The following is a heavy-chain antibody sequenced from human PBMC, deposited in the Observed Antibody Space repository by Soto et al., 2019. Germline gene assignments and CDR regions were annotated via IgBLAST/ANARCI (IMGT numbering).Heavy chain of an antibody. CDR1: GFTFSNAW. D-gene: IGHD3-3*01. Sequence: GGSLRLSCAASGFTFSNAWMSWVRQAPGKGLEWVGRIKSKTDGGTTDYAAPVKGRFTISRDDSKNTLYLQMNSLKTEDTAVYYCTTETIFGVVISTVGWFDPWGQGTLVTVSS. CDR2: IKSKTDGGTT. J-gene: IGHJ5*02. CDR3: TTETIFGVVISTVGWFDP. V-gene: IGHV3-15*01.